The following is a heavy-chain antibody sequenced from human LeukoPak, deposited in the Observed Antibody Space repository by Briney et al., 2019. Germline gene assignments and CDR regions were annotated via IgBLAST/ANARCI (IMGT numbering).Heavy chain of an antibody. Sequence: GGSLRLSCAASGFTFSSYGMHWVRQAPGKGLEWVAFIRYDGSNKYYADSVKGRFTISRDNSKNTLYLQMNSLRAEDTAVYYCAREGSSWYYYYYGMDVWGQGTTVTVSS. CDR1: GFTFSSYG. CDR3: AREGSSWYYYYYGMDV. J-gene: IGHJ6*02. CDR2: IRYDGSNK. V-gene: IGHV3-30*02. D-gene: IGHD6-13*01.